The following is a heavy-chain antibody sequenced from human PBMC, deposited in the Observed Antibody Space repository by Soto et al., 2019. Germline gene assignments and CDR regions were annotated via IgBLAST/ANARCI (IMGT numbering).Heavy chain of an antibody. CDR1: GFSFSSYG. D-gene: IGHD6-13*01. J-gene: IGHJ4*02. CDR2: ISDDGTFK. Sequence: QRQLVDSGGGVVQPGRSLRLSCEAPGFSFSSYGMHWVRQAPGKGLEWVAVISDDGTFKDYADSVKGRFTISRDNSENTLFLQMNSLGPNDTAVYYCAKDYGPKAPYPYSNTHTDFWGLGTRVTVSS. CDR3: AKDYGPKAPYPYSNTHTDF. V-gene: IGHV3-30*18.